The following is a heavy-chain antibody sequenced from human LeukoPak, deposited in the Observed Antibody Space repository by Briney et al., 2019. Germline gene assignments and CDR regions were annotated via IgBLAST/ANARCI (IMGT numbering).Heavy chain of an antibody. CDR1: GFIFTDYW. Sequence: GGSLRLSCAVSGFIFTDYWMNWVRQAPGKGLAGVAIIRQDGSEKTYVDSVKGRFTIPRHNNKISLSLQVNSLRVEDTAVYYCARDGTAAGLYFDLWGQGTLVTVSS. CDR3: ARDGTAAGLYFDL. CDR2: IRQDGSEK. V-gene: IGHV3-7*01. D-gene: IGHD6-13*01. J-gene: IGHJ4*01.